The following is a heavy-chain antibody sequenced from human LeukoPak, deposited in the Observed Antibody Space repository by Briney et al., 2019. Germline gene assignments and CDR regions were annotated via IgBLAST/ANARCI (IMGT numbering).Heavy chain of an antibody. CDR1: GGTFSSYA. J-gene: IGHJ6*02. CDR3: ASSIAARPYYYYYGMDV. V-gene: IGHV1-69*04. Sequence: SVKVSCKASGGTFSSYAISWVRQAPGQGLEWMGRIIPILGIANYAQKFQGRVTITADKSTSTAYMELSSLRSEDTAVHYCASSIAARPYYYYYGMDVWGQGTTVTVSS. CDR2: IIPILGIA. D-gene: IGHD6-6*01.